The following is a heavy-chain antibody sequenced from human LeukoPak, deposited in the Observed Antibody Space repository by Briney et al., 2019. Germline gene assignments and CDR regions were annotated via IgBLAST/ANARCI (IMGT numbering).Heavy chain of an antibody. CDR2: ISYDGSNK. Sequence: PGRSLRLSCAASGFTFSSYGMHWVRQAPGKGLEWVAVISYDGSNKYYADSVKGRFTISRDNSKNTLYLQINSLRAEDTAVYYCAKGSGWYVWGQGTLVTVSS. J-gene: IGHJ4*02. CDR3: AKGSGWYV. V-gene: IGHV3-30*18. D-gene: IGHD6-19*01. CDR1: GFTFSSYG.